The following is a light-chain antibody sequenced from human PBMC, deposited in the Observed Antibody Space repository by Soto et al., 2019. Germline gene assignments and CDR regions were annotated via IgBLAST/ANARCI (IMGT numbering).Light chain of an antibody. V-gene: IGKV3-15*01. CDR2: GAS. CDR3: QQYNNWPTWT. CDR1: QSVSSN. Sequence: EIVMTQSTATLSVSPWERATLSCRASQSVSSNLAWYQQKPGQAPRLLIYGASTRATGIPARFSGSGSGTEFTLTISSLQSEDFAVYYCQQYNNWPTWTFGQGTKVDIK. J-gene: IGKJ1*01.